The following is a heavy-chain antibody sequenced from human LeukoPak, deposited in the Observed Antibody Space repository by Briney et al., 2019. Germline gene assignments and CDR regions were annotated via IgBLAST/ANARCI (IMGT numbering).Heavy chain of an antibody. CDR1: GLTFRNFA. D-gene: IGHD6-19*01. Sequence: GGSLRLSCAASGLTFRNFAMSWVRQAPGKGLEWLAVTSGDEDSTRYADSVRGRFVISTDSSKNSLFLQMNSLRAGDTAVYYCTIDLMTGFSSGWHFGYWGQGTPVTVSS. J-gene: IGHJ4*02. CDR2: TSGDEDST. CDR3: TIDLMTGFSSGWHFGY. V-gene: IGHV3-23*01.